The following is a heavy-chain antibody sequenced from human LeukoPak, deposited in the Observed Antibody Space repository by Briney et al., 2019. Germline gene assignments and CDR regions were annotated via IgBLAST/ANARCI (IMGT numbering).Heavy chain of an antibody. CDR1: GYSFTDYD. Sequence: ASVKVSCKASGYSFTDYDFSWVRQAPGQGLEWRGWVSIYNDNTHYAREFQDRVTMTTDISTGTAYMELKSLTSGDTAVYFCARTGHYRFDYWGQGTLVTVSS. V-gene: IGHV1-18*01. J-gene: IGHJ4*02. D-gene: IGHD3-9*01. CDR2: VSIYNDNT. CDR3: ARTGHYRFDY.